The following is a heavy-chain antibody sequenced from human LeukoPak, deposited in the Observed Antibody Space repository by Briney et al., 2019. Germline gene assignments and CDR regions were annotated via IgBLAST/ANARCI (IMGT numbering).Heavy chain of an antibody. Sequence: AGGSLRLSCVGSEFTFSSFWMTWVRQAPGQGLEWVANIKQDGSEKYYVDSVKGRFTISRDNDKNSVFLEMNSLRAEDTAVYYCARVDPYDFWSGYSDLGWGLDVWGHGTTVTVSS. CDR3: ARVDPYDFWSGYSDLGWGLDV. CDR2: IKQDGSEK. D-gene: IGHD3-3*01. V-gene: IGHV3-7*03. J-gene: IGHJ6*02. CDR1: EFTFSSFW.